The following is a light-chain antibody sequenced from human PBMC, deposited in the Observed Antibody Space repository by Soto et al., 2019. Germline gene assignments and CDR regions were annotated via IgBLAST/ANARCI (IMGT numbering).Light chain of an antibody. V-gene: IGKV1-5*03. CDR2: KAS. CDR3: QQSYSTLSST. J-gene: IGKJ3*01. CDR1: QTISSW. Sequence: DIQMTQSPSTLSGSVGDRVTITCRASQTISSWLAWYQQKPGKAPKLLIYKASTLKSGVPSRFSGSGSGTDFTLTISSLQPEDFATYYCQQSYSTLSSTFGPGTKVDIK.